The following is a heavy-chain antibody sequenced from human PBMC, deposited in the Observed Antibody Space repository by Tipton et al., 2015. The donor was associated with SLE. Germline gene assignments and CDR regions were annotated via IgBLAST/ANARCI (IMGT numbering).Heavy chain of an antibody. CDR3: ARPGWHFDY. D-gene: IGHD6-19*01. Sequence: TLSLTCAVYGGSFSGYYWSWIRQPPGKGLEWIGEINHSGSTNYNPSLKSRVTISVDTPKNQFSLKLSSVTAADTAVYYCARPGWHFDYWGQGTLVTVSS. V-gene: IGHV4-34*01. CDR1: GGSFSGYY. J-gene: IGHJ4*02. CDR2: INHSGST.